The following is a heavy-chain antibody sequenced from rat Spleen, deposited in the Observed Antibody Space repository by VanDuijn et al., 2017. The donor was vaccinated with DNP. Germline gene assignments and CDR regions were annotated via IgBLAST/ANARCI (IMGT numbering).Heavy chain of an antibody. CDR1: GFTFSDYN. J-gene: IGHJ2*01. Sequence: VQLVESGGGLVQPGRSLTLSCTASGFTFSDYNMAWVRQAPKKGLEWVGTIWSGGAKEYNSVLKFRLNISRDTSKNQVFLQMKSLQTEDTAIYFCTRSGYGHFFEYWGQGVMVTVSA. CDR3: TRSGYGHFFEY. CDR2: IWSGGAK. V-gene: IGHV2-15*01. D-gene: IGHD4-1*01.